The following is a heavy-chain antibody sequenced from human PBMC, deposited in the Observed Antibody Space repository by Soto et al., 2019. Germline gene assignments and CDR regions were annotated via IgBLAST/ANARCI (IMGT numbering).Heavy chain of an antibody. CDR2: IRSKAYGGTT. CDR1: GFTFGDYA. CDR3: TRDRPNSGYWRPYYYYGMDV. V-gene: IGHV3-49*03. Sequence: GGSLRLSCTASGFTFGDYAMSWFRQAPGKGLEWVGFIRSKAYGGTTEYAASVKGRFTISRDDSKSIAYLQMNSLETEDTAVYYCTRDRPNSGYWRPYYYYGMDVWGQGTTVTVSS. J-gene: IGHJ6*02. D-gene: IGHD5-12*01.